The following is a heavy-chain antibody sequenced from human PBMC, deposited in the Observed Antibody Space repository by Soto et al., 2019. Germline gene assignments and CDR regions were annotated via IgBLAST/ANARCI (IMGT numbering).Heavy chain of an antibody. D-gene: IGHD3-9*01. CDR2: INHSGST. Sequence: SETLSLTCAVYGGSFSGYYWSWIRQPPGKGLEWIGEINHSGSTNYNPSLKSRVTISVDTSKNQFSLKLSSVTAADTAVYYCARGCYFDRAGFDYWGQGTLVTVSS. CDR3: ARGCYFDRAGFDY. CDR1: GGSFSGYY. J-gene: IGHJ4*02. V-gene: IGHV4-34*01.